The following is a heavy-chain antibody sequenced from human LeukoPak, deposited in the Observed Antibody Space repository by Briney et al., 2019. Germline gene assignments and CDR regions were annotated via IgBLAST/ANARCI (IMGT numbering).Heavy chain of an antibody. CDR3: AKIQDSSGWPDY. J-gene: IGHJ4*02. Sequence: GGSLRLSCAASGFTFSSYAMSWVRQAPGKGLEWVSAISGGGGSTYYTDSVKGRFTISRDNSKNTLYLQMNSLRAEDTAVYYCAKIQDSSGWPDYRGQGTLVTVSS. V-gene: IGHV3-23*01. CDR2: ISGGGGST. CDR1: GFTFSSYA. D-gene: IGHD6-19*01.